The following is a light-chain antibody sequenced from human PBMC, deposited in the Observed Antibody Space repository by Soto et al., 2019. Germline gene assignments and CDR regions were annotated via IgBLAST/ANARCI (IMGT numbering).Light chain of an antibody. CDR2: GAS. Sequence: EIVLTQSPGTLSLSPGERATLSCRSSQSVSSSYLAWYQQKPGQPPRLLIYGASGRATGIPDRFSGSGSGTDFTLTISRLEPEDFAVYYCQQYGTSPLTFGGGTKVDIK. CDR3: QQYGTSPLT. CDR1: QSVSSSY. J-gene: IGKJ4*01. V-gene: IGKV3-20*01.